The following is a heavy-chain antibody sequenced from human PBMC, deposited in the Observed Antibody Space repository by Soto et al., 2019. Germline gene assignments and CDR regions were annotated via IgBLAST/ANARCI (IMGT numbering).Heavy chain of an antibody. CDR2: IYYSGST. Sequence: PSETLSLTCTVSGGSISSGGYYWSWIRQHPGKGLEWIGYIYYSGSTYYNPSLKSRVTISVDTSKNQFSLKLSSVTAADTAVYYCARAGRPRGTAMVTYPDEKPYSYYCGMDVWGQGTTVTVS. CDR1: GGSISSGGYY. CDR3: ARAGRPRGTAMVTYPDEKPYSYYCGMDV. J-gene: IGHJ6*02. D-gene: IGHD5-18*01. V-gene: IGHV4-31*03.